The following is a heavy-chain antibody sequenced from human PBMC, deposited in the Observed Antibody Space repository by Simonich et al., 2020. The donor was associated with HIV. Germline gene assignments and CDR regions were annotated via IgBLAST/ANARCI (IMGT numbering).Heavy chain of an antibody. CDR1: GYSISSGYY. V-gene: IGHV4-38-2*01. Sequence: QVQLQESGPGLVKPSETLSLTCAVSGYSISSGYYWGWIRQPPGKGLEWIGSIYHSGSTYYTPHLKSRVTISVDTSKNQFSLKLSSVTAADTAVYYCARVMQQQLDRYYYYGMDVWGQGTTVTVSS. D-gene: IGHD6-13*01. J-gene: IGHJ6*02. CDR3: ARVMQQQLDRYYYYGMDV. CDR2: IYHSGST.